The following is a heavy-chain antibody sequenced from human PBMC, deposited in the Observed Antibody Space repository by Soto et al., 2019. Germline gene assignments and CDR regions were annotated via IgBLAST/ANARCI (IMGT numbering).Heavy chain of an antibody. D-gene: IGHD1-1*01. CDR2: IGVSEGST. J-gene: IGHJ1*01. Sequence: GRSPRLCCAASRFTFSNFAMSWVRQAPGKGLEWISSIGVSEGSTYYTDSVRGRFTISRDNSKNTLYLQMNSLRVEDTALYYYANVMYTWNDDEGWFSWGQGTLVTV. CDR1: RFTFSNFA. V-gene: IGHV3-23*01. CDR3: ANVMYTWNDDEGWFS.